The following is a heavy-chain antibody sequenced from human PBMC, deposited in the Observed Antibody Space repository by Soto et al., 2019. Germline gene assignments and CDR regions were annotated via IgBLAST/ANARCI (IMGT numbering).Heavy chain of an antibody. CDR2: TYYRSKWYN. CDR3: VRLIGNSWLDF. V-gene: IGHV6-1*01. D-gene: IGHD1-26*01. Sequence: QVQLQQSEPGLVKPSQTLSLTCAISGDSVSSSSVTWNWSRQSPSRGLEWLGRTYYRSKWYNDYAESVKXRXTXNXXTSKNQCSLHLNSVTPEDTAVYYCVRLIGNSWLDFWGQGTLVTVSS. J-gene: IGHJ5*01. CDR1: GDSVSSSSVT.